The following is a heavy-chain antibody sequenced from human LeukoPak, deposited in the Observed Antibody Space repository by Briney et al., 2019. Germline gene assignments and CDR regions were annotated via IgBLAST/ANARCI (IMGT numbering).Heavy chain of an antibody. V-gene: IGHV3-7*01. CDR1: GFSFGIYW. CDR3: ARDGGGLDY. CDR2: IQQEGSET. Sequence: GGALRLSCAASGFSFGIYWVSWGRQAPGKGLGWVAYIQQEGSETYYADSVKGRFTISRDNAKNSLHLQMNSLRVEDTAVYYCARDGGGLDYWGQGTQVTVSS. J-gene: IGHJ4*02. D-gene: IGHD3-16*01.